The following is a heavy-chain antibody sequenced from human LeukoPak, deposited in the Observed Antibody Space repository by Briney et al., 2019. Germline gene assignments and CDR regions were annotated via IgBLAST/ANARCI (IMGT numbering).Heavy chain of an antibody. CDR2: ISGDGGST. CDR3: AKARNYGGNSEGIDY. V-gene: IGHV3-43*02. Sequence: GGFLRLSCAASGFTFDDYAMHWVRQAPGKGLEWVSLISGDGGSTYYADSVKGRFTISRDNSKNSLYLQMNSLRTEDTALYYCAKARNYGGNSEGIDYWGQGTLVTVSS. J-gene: IGHJ4*02. D-gene: IGHD4-23*01. CDR1: GFTFDDYA.